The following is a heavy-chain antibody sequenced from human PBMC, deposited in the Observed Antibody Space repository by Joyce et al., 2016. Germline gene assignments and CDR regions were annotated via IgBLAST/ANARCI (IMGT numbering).Heavy chain of an antibody. V-gene: IGHV4-34*02. CDR2: INHIGST. CDR3: ARGRLRPSFDY. CDR1: GGSLRGYY. D-gene: IGHD4-17*01. Sequence: QVQLQQWGAGLLKPSETLSLTCTIFGGSLRGYYWTGIRQSPGQGRGWIGDINHIGSTNSNPPLESRVTISLHTSENQFSLQLNALTAADTAVYYCARGRLRPSFDYWGLGTQVTVSS. J-gene: IGHJ4*02.